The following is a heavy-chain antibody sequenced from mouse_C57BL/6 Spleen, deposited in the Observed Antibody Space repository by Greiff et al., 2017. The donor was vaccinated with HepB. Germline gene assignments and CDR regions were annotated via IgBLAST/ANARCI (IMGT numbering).Heavy chain of an antibody. CDR3: ARDGGSRGFAY. Sequence: EVKLEESGPGLVKPSQSLSLTCSVTGYSITSGYYWNWIRQFPGNKLEWMGYISYDGSNNYNPSLKNRISITRDTSKNQFFLKLNSVTTEDTATYYCARDGGSRGFAYWGQGTLVTVSA. CDR1: GYSITSGYY. V-gene: IGHV3-6*01. D-gene: IGHD1-1*01. CDR2: ISYDGSN. J-gene: IGHJ3*01.